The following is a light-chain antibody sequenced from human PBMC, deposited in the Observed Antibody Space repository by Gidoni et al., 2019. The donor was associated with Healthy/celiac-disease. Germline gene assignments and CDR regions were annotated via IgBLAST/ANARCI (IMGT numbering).Light chain of an antibody. V-gene: IGLV3-21*04. Sequence: SYVLTQPPSVSVASGKTARITCGGNNIGSKSVHWYQQKPGQAPVLVIYYDSDRPSGIPERFSGSNSGNTATLTISRVEAGDEADYYCQVWDSSSDHPHVVFGGGTKLTVL. CDR3: QVWDSSSDHPHVV. CDR2: YDS. CDR1: NIGSKS. J-gene: IGLJ2*01.